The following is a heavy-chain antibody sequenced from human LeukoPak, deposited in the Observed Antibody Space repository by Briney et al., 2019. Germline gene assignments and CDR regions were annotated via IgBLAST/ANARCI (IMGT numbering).Heavy chain of an antibody. D-gene: IGHD3-22*01. CDR3: ARSGGTYYDSKGHLGY. CDR1: GGSISSYY. Sequence: PSETLSLTCTVSGGSISSYYWSWIRQPPGKGLEWIGYIYYSGSTNYNPSLKSRVTISVDTSKNQFSLKLSSVTAADTAVYYCARSGGTYYDSKGHLGYWGQGTLVTVSS. J-gene: IGHJ4*02. V-gene: IGHV4-59*01. CDR2: IYYSGST.